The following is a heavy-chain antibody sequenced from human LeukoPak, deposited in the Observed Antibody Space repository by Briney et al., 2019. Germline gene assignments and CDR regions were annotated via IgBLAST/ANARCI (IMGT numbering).Heavy chain of an antibody. CDR2: ISSSGSTI. Sequence: GGSPRLSCAASGFTFSSYEMNWVRQAPGKGLEWVSYISSSGSTIYYADSVKGRFTISRDNAKNSLYLQMNSLRAEDTAVYYCAGTPVKIGVVVAAHPFDYWGQGTLVTVSS. V-gene: IGHV3-48*03. CDR3: AGTPVKIGVVVAAHPFDY. D-gene: IGHD2-15*01. J-gene: IGHJ4*02. CDR1: GFTFSSYE.